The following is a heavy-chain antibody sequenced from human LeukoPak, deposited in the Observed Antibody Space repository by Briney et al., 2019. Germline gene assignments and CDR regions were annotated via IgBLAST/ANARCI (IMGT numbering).Heavy chain of an antibody. Sequence: SETLSLTCAVYGGSFSGYYWSWIRQPPGNGLEWIGEINHSGSTNYNPSLKSRVTISVDTSKNQFSLKLSSVTAADTAVYYCARVVPAYYYYGMDVWGQGTTVTVSS. D-gene: IGHD2-2*01. J-gene: IGHJ6*02. CDR3: ARVVPAYYYYGMDV. V-gene: IGHV4-34*01. CDR2: INHSGST. CDR1: GGSFSGYY.